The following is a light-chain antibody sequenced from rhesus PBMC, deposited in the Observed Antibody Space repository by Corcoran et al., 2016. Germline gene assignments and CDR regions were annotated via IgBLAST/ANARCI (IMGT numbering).Light chain of an antibody. J-gene: IGKJ4*01. CDR2: RAS. CDR3: QQHDRSPLT. V-gene: IGKV1-69*01. Sequence: DIQMTQSPSSLSASVGDRVTITCRASQGIHNWLAWYQQKSGKAPKLLIYRASNLEAGVPSRFSGRGSETDLARTITNRQPEEVATYFCQQHDRSPLTFGGGTKVEIK. CDR1: QGIHNW.